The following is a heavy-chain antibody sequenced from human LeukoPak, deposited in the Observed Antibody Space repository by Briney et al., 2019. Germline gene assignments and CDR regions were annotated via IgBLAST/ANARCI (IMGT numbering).Heavy chain of an antibody. Sequence: GASVKVSCKASGGTFSSYAISWVRQAPGQGLEWMGGIIPILGTANYAQKFQGRVTITADESTSTAYMELSSLRSEDTAVYYCARGETGTTHQMGFDPWGQGTLVTVSS. CDR2: IIPILGTA. J-gene: IGHJ5*02. D-gene: IGHD1-7*01. CDR3: ARGETGTTHQMGFDP. V-gene: IGHV1-69*13. CDR1: GGTFSSYA.